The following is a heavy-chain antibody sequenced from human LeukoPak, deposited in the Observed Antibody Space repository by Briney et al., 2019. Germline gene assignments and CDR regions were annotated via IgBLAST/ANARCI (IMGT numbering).Heavy chain of an antibody. D-gene: IGHD2-15*01. CDR2: IKQDGSEK. V-gene: IGHV3-7*01. J-gene: IGHJ6*03. CDR3: ARDQPVGQYCSGGSCYSGSYYYYYYMDV. CDR1: GFIFSGYW. Sequence: PGGSLRLSCAASGFIFSGYWMTWVRQAPGKGREWVANIKQDGSEKYYVDSVKGRFTISRDNAKNSLYLQMNSLRAEDTAVYYCARDQPVGQYCSGGSCYSGSYYYYYYMDVWGKGTTVTVSS.